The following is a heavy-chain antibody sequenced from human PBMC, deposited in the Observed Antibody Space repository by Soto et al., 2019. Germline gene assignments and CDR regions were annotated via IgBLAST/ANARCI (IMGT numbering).Heavy chain of an antibody. CDR1: GGTFSSYA. CDR2: IIPIFGTA. V-gene: IGHV1-69*13. J-gene: IGHJ4*02. Sequence: SVKVSCKASGGTFSSYAISWVRQAPGQGLEWMGGIIPIFGTANYAQKFQGRVTITADESTSTAYMELSSLRSEDTAVYYCARDLLAAWYSVSYSAGYFDYLGQGTLVTVSS. CDR3: ARDLLAAWYSVSYSAGYFDY. D-gene: IGHD1-26*01.